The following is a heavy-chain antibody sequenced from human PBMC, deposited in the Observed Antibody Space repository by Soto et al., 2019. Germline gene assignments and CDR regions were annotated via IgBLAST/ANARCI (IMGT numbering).Heavy chain of an antibody. CDR1: GGSISSGGYY. CDR3: ARDLGGAARPFDY. V-gene: IGHV4-61*08. D-gene: IGHD3-16*01. J-gene: IGHJ4*02. Sequence: PSETLSLTCTVSGGSISSGGYYWSWIRQHPGKGLEWIGYIYYSGSTNYKPSLKSRVTISVDTSKNQFSLKLSSVTAADTAVYYCARDLGGAARPFDYWGQGALVTVSS. CDR2: IYYSGST.